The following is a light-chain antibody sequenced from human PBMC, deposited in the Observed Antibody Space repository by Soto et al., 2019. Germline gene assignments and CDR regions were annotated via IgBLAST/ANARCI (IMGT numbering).Light chain of an antibody. CDR3: FLTFSGPGV. Sequence: QAVLTQEPSLTVSPGGTVTITCSSSTGAVTSGHHHYWDQQKPGQAPRTLIYDTSNKQSWTPARFSGTLLGGKSALTLSGAQPEDEADYYCFLTFSGPGVFGGGTKLTVL. V-gene: IGLV7-46*01. J-gene: IGLJ3*02. CDR2: DTS. CDR1: TGAVTSGHH.